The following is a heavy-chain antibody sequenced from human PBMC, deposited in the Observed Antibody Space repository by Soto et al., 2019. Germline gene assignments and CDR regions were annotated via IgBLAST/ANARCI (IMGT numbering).Heavy chain of an antibody. D-gene: IGHD6-13*01. CDR3: ARDPAVIAAAGTVYFDY. V-gene: IGHV1-18*01. CDR2: ISAYNGNT. J-gene: IGHJ4*02. Sequence: SVKASSKDPRFTIASYCRWSLRQYPGKGLEWMGWISAYNGNTNYAQKLQGRVTMTTDTSTSTAYMELRSLRSDDTAVYYCARDPAVIAAAGTVYFDYWGQGTLVTAPQ. CDR1: RFTIASYC.